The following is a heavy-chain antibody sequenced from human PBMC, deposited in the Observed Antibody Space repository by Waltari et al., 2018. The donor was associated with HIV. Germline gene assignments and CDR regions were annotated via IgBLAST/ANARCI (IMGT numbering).Heavy chain of an antibody. CDR3: ARTSRVSSSGFPYYFDY. J-gene: IGHJ4*02. CDR2: ISSSSSTI. D-gene: IGHD3-10*01. V-gene: IGHV3-48*02. Sequence: SGFTFSSYSMNWVRQAPGKGLEWVSYISSSSSTIYYADSVKGRFTISRDNAKNSLYLQMNSLRDEDTAVYYCARTSRVSSSGFPYYFDYWGQGTLVTVSS. CDR1: GFTFSSYS.